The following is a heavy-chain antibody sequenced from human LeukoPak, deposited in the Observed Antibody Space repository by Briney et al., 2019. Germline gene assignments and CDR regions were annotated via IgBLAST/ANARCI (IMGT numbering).Heavy chain of an antibody. D-gene: IGHD4-17*01. V-gene: IGHV3-7*01. CDR1: GFTFSSSW. CDR3: ARDRYGDYGD. J-gene: IGHJ4*02. Sequence: PGGSLRLSCAASGFTFSSSWMSWVRQAPGKGLQWVATIRPDGSEEYYVDSVKGRFTISKDNARNSVFLQLNSLRAEDAAMYYCARDRYGDYGDWGQGTLVTVSS. CDR2: IRPDGSEE.